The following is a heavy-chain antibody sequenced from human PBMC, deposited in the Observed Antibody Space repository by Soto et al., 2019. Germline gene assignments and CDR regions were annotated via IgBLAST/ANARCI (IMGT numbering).Heavy chain of an antibody. CDR3: ARDKITGLFDY. CDR1: GGSISRYY. V-gene: IGHV4-59*12. J-gene: IGHJ4*02. CDR2: IYYSGST. Sequence: SETLSLTCTVSGGSISRYYWNWIRQPPGKGLEWIGYIYYSGSTNYNPSLKSRVTISVDTSKNQFSLKMSSVTAADTAVYYCARDKITGLFDYWGQGTLVTVSS. D-gene: IGHD2-8*02.